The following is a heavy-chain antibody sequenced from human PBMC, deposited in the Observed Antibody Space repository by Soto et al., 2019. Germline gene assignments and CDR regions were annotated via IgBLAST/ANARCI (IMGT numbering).Heavy chain of an antibody. CDR3: AKDIPYYDSSGEGAFDI. V-gene: IGHV3-9*01. J-gene: IGHJ3*02. Sequence: EVQLVESGGGLVQPGRSLRLSCAASGFTFDDYAMHWVRQAPGKGLEWVSGISWNSGSIGYADSVKGRFTISRDNAKNSLYLQMNSLRAEDTALYYCAKDIPYYDSSGEGAFDIWGQGTMVTVSS. D-gene: IGHD3-22*01. CDR1: GFTFDDYA. CDR2: ISWNSGSI.